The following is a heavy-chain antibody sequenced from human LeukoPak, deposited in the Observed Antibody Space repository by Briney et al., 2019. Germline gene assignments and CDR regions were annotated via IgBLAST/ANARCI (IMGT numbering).Heavy chain of an antibody. J-gene: IGHJ5*02. CDR1: GYSISSAYY. V-gene: IGHV4-38-2*02. Sequence: SETLSLTCSVSGYSISSAYYWGWIRQPPGKGLEWIGTMYHSGSTYYNPSLKSRVTISVDTSKNQFSLKLSSVTAADTAVYYCARDRGGYSYGSNWFDPWGQGTLVTVSS. D-gene: IGHD5-18*01. CDR3: ARDRGGYSYGSNWFDP. CDR2: MYHSGST.